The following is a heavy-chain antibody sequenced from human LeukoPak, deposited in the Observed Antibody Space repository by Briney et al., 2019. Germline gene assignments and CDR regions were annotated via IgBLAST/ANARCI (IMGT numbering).Heavy chain of an antibody. CDR1: GYTFTSYG. J-gene: IGHJ4*02. V-gene: IGHV1-18*04. CDR3: ARVDIDCSSTSCLYYFDY. D-gene: IGHD2-2*01. Sequence: ASVKVSCKASGYTFTSYGISWVRQAPGQGLEWMGWISAYNGNTNYAQKLQGRVTMTTDTSTSIAYMELRSLRSDDTAVYYCARVDIDCSSTSCLYYFDYWGQGTLVTVSS. CDR2: ISAYNGNT.